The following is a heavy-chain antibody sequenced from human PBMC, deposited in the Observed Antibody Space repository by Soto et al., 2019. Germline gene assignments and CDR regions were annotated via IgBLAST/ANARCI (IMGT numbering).Heavy chain of an antibody. D-gene: IGHD2-21*02. J-gene: IGHJ4*02. CDR2: INAGNGNT. Sequence: QVQLVKSGAEEKKPGASGKVSCKPSGYTFTSYAMHGVRQAPGQGLEWMGWINAGNGNTKYSQKFQGRVTITRDTSASTAYMELSSLRSEDTAVYYCARSIVVVTALDYWGQGTLVTVSS. CDR1: GYTFTSYA. CDR3: ARSIVVVTALDY. V-gene: IGHV1-3*05.